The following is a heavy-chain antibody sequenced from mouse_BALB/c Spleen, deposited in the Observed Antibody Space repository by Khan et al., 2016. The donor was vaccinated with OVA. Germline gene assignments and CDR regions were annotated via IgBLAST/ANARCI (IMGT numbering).Heavy chain of an antibody. D-gene: IGHD3-3*01. V-gene: IGHV1-18*01. J-gene: IGHJ4*01. CDR1: GYTFPEYT. CDR2: INPKNGGT. CDR3: TRDAGRD. Sequence: VQLKQSGPELVKPGASVKISCKTSGYTFPEYTVHWVKQSLGKSLDWIGVINPKNGGTAYNQKFKGKATLTVDKSSSTAYMEFRSLTSEDSAVYSCTRDAGRDWGQGTSVTVAS.